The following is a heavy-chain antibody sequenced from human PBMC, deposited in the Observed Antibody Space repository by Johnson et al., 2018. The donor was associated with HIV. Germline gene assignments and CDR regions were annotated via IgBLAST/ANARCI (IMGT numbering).Heavy chain of an antibody. CDR2: IRNDGSNE. D-gene: IGHD2-15*01. Sequence: QVQLVESGGGVVQPGRSLRLSCAASGFTFSNYDIHWVRQAPGKGLEWVAFIRNDGSNEYYADSVKGRFTISRDNSKNTLYLQMNSLRAEDTAVYYCARSYCSGGSCRIHDAFDIWGQGTMVTVSS. CDR1: GFTFSNYD. CDR3: ARSYCSGGSCRIHDAFDI. J-gene: IGHJ3*02. V-gene: IGHV3-33*08.